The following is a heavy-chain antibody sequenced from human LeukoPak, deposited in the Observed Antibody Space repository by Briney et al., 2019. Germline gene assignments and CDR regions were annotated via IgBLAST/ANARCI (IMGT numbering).Heavy chain of an antibody. Sequence: PGGSLRLSCAASGFTFSSYAMSWVRQAPGKGLEWVSGISDSGGNTYYAASVKGRFTISRDNSRNTLFVHMSSLRAEDTAVYYCAKDRDFDTSGYYLDYWGQGTLVTVSS. D-gene: IGHD3-22*01. CDR2: ISDSGGNT. CDR3: AKDRDFDTSGYYLDY. J-gene: IGHJ4*02. V-gene: IGHV3-23*01. CDR1: GFTFSSYA.